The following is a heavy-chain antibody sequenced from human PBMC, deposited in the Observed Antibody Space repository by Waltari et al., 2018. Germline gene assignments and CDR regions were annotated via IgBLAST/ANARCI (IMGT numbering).Heavy chain of an antibody. CDR3: ARSPYCSSTSCYNNWFDP. CDR2: IYPGDSDT. V-gene: IGHV5-51*01. CDR1: GYSFTSYW. J-gene: IGHJ5*02. Sequence: EVQLVQSGAEVKKPGESLKISCKGSGYSFTSYWIGWVRQRPGKGLEWMGFIYPGDSDTRYSPSFQGQVTISADKSISTAYLQWSSLKASDTAMYYCARSPYCSSTSCYNNWFDPWGQGTLVTVSS. D-gene: IGHD2-2*02.